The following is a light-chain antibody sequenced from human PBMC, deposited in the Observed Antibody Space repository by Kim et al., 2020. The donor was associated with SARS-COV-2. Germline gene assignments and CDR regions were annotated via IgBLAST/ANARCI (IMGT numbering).Light chain of an antibody. CDR3: QHYNNWCT. CDR2: DAS. J-gene: IGKJ2*02. V-gene: IGKV3-15*01. CDR1: QRVGSK. Sequence: VSAGDRATLSCRASQRVGSKLAWYQHKPGQAPRLLIYDASTRATGIPARFSGSGSGTDFTLTINSLQSEDFAVYYCQHYNNWCTFGQGTKLEIK.